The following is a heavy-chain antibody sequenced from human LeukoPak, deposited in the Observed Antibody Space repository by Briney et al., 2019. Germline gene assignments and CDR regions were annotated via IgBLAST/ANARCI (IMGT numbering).Heavy chain of an antibody. CDR2: IWFDGSNK. Sequence: GGSLRLSCAASGFTFSSYAIHWVRQAPGKGLEWVAVIWFDGSNKYHADSLKGRFTISRDNSKNTLYLQMNSLRAEGTALYYCARGLGYSYGYGIDYWGQGTLVTVSS. CDR3: ARGLGYSYGYGIDY. CDR1: GFTFSSYA. D-gene: IGHD5-18*01. V-gene: IGHV3-33*01. J-gene: IGHJ4*02.